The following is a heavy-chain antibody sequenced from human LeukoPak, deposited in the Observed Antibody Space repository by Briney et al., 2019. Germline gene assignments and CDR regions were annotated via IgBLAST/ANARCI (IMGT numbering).Heavy chain of an antibody. D-gene: IGHD2-8*02. CDR2: IGTSTSTI. V-gene: IGHV3-48*01. Sequence: GGSLRLSCAASGFIFSSYSMNWVREGPGKGLEWVSYIGTSTSTIYQADSVKGRFTISRDNAKNSLYLQMNSLRAEDTAVYYCARGRGGYWVDYWGQGTLVTVSS. CDR3: ARGRGGYWVDY. CDR1: GFIFSSYS. J-gene: IGHJ4*02.